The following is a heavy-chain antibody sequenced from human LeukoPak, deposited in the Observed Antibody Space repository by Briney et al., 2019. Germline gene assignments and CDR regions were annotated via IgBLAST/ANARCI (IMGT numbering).Heavy chain of an antibody. J-gene: IGHJ4*02. CDR3: ARAYSSSWFYFDY. D-gene: IGHD6-13*01. V-gene: IGHV4-31*03. CDR1: GGSISSGGYY. CDR2: IYYSGST. Sequence: SETLSLTCTVSGGSISSGGYYWSWIRQHPGKGLEWIGYIYYSGSTYYNPSLKSRVTISVDTSKNQFSLKLSSVTAADTAVYCCARAYSSSWFYFDYWGQGTLVTVSS.